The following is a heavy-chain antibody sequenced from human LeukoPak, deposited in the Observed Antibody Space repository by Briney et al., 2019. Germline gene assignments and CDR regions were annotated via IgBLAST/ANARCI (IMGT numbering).Heavy chain of an antibody. CDR2: INHSGST. J-gene: IGHJ4*02. CDR3: ARGLSPPAAIFDY. CDR1: GGSLSGYY. V-gene: IGHV4-34*01. Sequence: SETLSLTCAVYGGSLSGYYWSWIRQPPGKGLEWIGEINHSGSTNYNPSLKSRVTISVDASKNQFSLKLSSVTAADTAVYYCARGLSPPAAIFDYWGQGTLVTVSS. D-gene: IGHD6-25*01.